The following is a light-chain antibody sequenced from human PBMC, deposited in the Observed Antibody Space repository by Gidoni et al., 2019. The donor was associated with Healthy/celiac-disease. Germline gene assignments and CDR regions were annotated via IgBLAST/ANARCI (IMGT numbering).Light chain of an antibody. J-gene: IGLJ2*01. Sequence: YARTQPGSVSGSPGQSITISCTGTSSDVGSYHLVSCYQQHPGKAPKLMMYEGSKRPSWVSNRFSGSKSGNTAALTISGLKDEDEADYYCCSYAGSHVVFGGGTKLTVL. V-gene: IGLV2-23*01. CDR3: CSYAGSHVV. CDR2: EGS. CDR1: SSDVGSYHL.